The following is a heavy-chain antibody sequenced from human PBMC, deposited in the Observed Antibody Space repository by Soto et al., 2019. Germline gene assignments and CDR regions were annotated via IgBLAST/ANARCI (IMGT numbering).Heavy chain of an antibody. J-gene: IGHJ6*02. V-gene: IGHV4-61*01. CDR2: IYYSGST. CDR3: ARDGDGRMTTNPFYYNGMDV. CDR1: GGSVSSGSYY. Sequence: SATLSLTCIVSGGSVSSGSYYWSWIRQPPGKGLEWIGYIYYSGSTNYNPSLKSRVTISLDTSNYQFSLKLSSVTAADTAVYYCARDGDGRMTTNPFYYNGMDVWGPGTTVTVSS. D-gene: IGHD4-4*01.